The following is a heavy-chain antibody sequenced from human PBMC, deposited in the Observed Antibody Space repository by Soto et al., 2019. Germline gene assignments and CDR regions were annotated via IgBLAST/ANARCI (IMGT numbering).Heavy chain of an antibody. J-gene: IGHJ3*02. V-gene: IGHV3-11*05. CDR1: GFTFSDYY. CDR2: IAGTSYYT. CDR3: ARAKSSGRDDAFDI. D-gene: IGHD1-26*01. Sequence: QVQLVESGGGLVEPGGSLRLSCGASGFTFSDYYMTWIRQAPGKGLAWVSYIAGTSYYTNYADSVKGRFIISRDNAKSSIYLQMKSLRAEDTAVYYCARAKSSGRDDAFDIWGQGTVVTVSS.